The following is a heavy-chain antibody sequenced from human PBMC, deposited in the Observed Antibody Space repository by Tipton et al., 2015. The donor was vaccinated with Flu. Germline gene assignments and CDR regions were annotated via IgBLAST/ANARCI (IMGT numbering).Heavy chain of an antibody. J-gene: IGHJ4*02. D-gene: IGHD6-13*01. CDR1: GGTFSSYA. V-gene: IGHV1-69*01. CDR2: IIPIFGTA. CDR3: ARAFFGSWALMEYYVDY. Sequence: QLVQSGAEVKKPGSSVKVSCKASGGTFSSYAISWVRQAPGQGLEWMGGIIPIFGTANYAQKFQGRVTITADESTSTAYIELSSLRSEYTAVYYCARAFFGSWALMEYYVDYWGQGTLVTVSS.